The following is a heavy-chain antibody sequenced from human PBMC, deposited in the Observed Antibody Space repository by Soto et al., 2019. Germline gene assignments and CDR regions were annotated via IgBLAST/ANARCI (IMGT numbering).Heavy chain of an antibody. J-gene: IGHJ4*02. CDR1: GFTFSSYS. CDR2: ISSSSSYI. CDR3: ARPLGSGWYSGY. Sequence: GGSLRLSCAASGFTFSSYSMNWVRQAPGKGLEWVSSISSSSSYIYYADSVKGRFTISRDNAKNSLYLQMNSLRAEDTAVYYSARPLGSGWYSGYWGQGTLVTVSS. V-gene: IGHV3-21*01. D-gene: IGHD6-19*01.